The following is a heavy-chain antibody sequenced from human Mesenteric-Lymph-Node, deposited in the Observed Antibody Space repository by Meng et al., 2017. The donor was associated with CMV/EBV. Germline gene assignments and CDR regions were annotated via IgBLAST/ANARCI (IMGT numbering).Heavy chain of an antibody. J-gene: IGHJ6*02. V-gene: IGHV3-7*01. CDR1: GFTFSSYW. Sequence: GESLKISCAASGFTFSSYWMSWVRQAPGKGLEWVANIKQDGSEKYYVDSVKGRFTISRDNAKNSLYLQMNSLRAEDTAVYYCARASGHQLLSHYYYGMDVWGQGTTVTVSS. CDR3: ARASGHQLLSHYYYGMDV. CDR2: IKQDGSEK. D-gene: IGHD2-2*01.